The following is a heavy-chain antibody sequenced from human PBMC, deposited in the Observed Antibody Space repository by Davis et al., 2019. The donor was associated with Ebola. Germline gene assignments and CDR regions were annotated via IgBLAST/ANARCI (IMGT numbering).Heavy chain of an antibody. CDR1: EFVFSNYV. V-gene: IGHV3-23*01. CDR3: ARGTAMNY. Sequence: GESLKISCAASEFVFSNYVMSWVRRAPGKGLEWVSTLGLSADTNYADSVKGRFTISRDNSKNTLYLQMNSLRAEDTAVYYCARGTAMNYWGQGTLVTVSS. CDR2: LGLSADT. D-gene: IGHD5-18*01. J-gene: IGHJ4*02.